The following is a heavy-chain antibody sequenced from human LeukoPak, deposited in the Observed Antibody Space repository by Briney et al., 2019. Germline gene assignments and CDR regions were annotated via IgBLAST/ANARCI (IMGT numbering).Heavy chain of an antibody. CDR1: GFTFSSYG. J-gene: IGHJ4*02. Sequence: GGSLRLSCAASGFTFSSYGMHWVRQAPGKGLEWVAVIWYDGSNKYHADSVKGRFTISRDNSKNTLYLQMNSLRAEDTAVYYCARETGSAVGSTDFDYWGQGTLVTVSS. CDR3: ARETGSAVGSTDFDY. D-gene: IGHD4-17*01. V-gene: IGHV3-30*19. CDR2: IWYDGSNK.